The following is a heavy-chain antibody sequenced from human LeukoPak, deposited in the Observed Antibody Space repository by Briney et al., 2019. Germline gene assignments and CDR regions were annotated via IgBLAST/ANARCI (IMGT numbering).Heavy chain of an antibody. D-gene: IGHD6-25*01. CDR1: GGSFSGYY. CDR3: AGAMRAAGSYYFDY. J-gene: IGHJ4*02. CDR2: INHSGST. V-gene: IGHV4-34*01. Sequence: SETLSLTCAVYGGSFSGYYWSWISQPPGKGLEWIWEINHSGSTNYNPSPKRRVTISVDTSKNQFSMKLSSVTAADTAVYYCAGAMRAAGSYYFDYWGQGTLVTVSS.